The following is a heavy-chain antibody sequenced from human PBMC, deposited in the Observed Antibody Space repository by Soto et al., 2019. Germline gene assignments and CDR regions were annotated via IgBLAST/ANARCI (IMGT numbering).Heavy chain of an antibody. CDR1: GGTFSSYA. CDR2: IIPICGTA. V-gene: IGHV1-69*01. CDR3: ARGEIVVVPAAIGYVSWFDP. J-gene: IGHJ5*02. Sequence: QVQLVQSGAEVKKPGSSVKVSCKASGGTFSSYAISWVRQAPGQGLEWMGGIIPICGTANYAQKFQGRVTITADESTSTAYMELSSLRSEDTAVYYCARGEIVVVPAAIGYVSWFDPWGQGTLVTVSS. D-gene: IGHD2-2*02.